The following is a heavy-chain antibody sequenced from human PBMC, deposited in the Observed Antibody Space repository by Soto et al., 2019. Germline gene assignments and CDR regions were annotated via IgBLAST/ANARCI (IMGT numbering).Heavy chain of an antibody. Sequence: SETLSLTCTVSGGSISSYYWSWIRQPPGKGLEWIGYIYYSGSTNYNPSLKSRVTISVDTSKNQFSLKLSSVTAADTAVYYCASARAPPIAASPGAYYYYGMDVWGQGTTVTVYS. CDR2: IYYSGST. J-gene: IGHJ6*02. CDR3: ASARAPPIAASPGAYYYYGMDV. CDR1: GGSISSYY. V-gene: IGHV4-59*01. D-gene: IGHD6-6*01.